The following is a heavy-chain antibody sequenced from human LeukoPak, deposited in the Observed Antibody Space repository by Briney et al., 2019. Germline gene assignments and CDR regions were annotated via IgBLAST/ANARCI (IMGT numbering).Heavy chain of an antibody. V-gene: IGHV3-23*01. Sequence: GGSLRLSCAASGFTFSSYAMSWVRQAPGKGLEWVSAISGSGGSTYYADSVKGRFTISRDNSKNTLYLQMYSLRAEDTAVYYCAKYIQWFGDLFDYWGQGTLVTVSS. CDR3: AKYIQWFGDLFDY. J-gene: IGHJ4*02. D-gene: IGHD3-10*01. CDR2: ISGSGGST. CDR1: GFTFSSYA.